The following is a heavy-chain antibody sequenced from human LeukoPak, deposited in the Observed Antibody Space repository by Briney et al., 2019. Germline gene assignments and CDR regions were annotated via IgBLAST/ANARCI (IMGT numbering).Heavy chain of an antibody. Sequence: ASVKVSCKASGYTFTDYYVHWVRQAPGQGLEWLGWISPNSGDTKYAQNFQGRVTMTRDTSISTAYMELRSLRFDDTAVYYCARCVGGSCYGNYFDYWGQGTLVTVSS. J-gene: IGHJ4*02. CDR1: GYTFTDYY. CDR3: ARCVGGSCYGNYFDY. CDR2: ISPNSGDT. D-gene: IGHD2-15*01. V-gene: IGHV1-2*02.